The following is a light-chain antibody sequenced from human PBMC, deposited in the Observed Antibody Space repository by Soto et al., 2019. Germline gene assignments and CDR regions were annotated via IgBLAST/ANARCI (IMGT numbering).Light chain of an antibody. V-gene: IGLV2-14*03. CDR2: DIN. CDR1: SSDVGGYNY. CDR3: VSYTTSASYV. Sequence: QSVLTQPASVSGSPGQSITISCTGTSSDVGGYNYVSWYQQYPGKAPKVMIYDINNRPSGVSNRFSGSKSGNTASLTISGLQAEDEADYYCVSYTTSASYVFGTGTKLTVL. J-gene: IGLJ1*01.